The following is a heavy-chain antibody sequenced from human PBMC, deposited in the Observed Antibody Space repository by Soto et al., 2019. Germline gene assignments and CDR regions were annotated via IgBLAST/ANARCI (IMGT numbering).Heavy chain of an antibody. V-gene: IGHV1-69*01. J-gene: IGHJ6*02. CDR1: GGTFSSYA. CDR3: ARRSGDYDFWSGSTQYYYYGMDG. D-gene: IGHD3-3*01. Sequence: QVQLVQSGAEVKKPGSSVKVSCKASGGTFSSYAISWVRQAPGQGPEWMGGIIPICGTANYAQKFQGRVTITPDESTSTAYMELSSLRSEDTAVYYCARRSGDYDFWSGSTQYYYYGMDGWGRGTTVTVCS. CDR2: IIPICGTA.